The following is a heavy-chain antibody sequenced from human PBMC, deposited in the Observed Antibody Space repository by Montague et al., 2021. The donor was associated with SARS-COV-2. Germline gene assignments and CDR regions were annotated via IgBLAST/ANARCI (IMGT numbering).Heavy chain of an antibody. CDR2: IYYSGIT. CDR1: GDSISGFY. D-gene: IGHD6-13*01. Sequence: SETLSLTCTVSGDSISGFYWNWIRQPPGTGLELIGKIYYSGITNYNPSLKRRVTISVDTSKNQFSLKLISVTAADTALYYCARGVVAAPDTSDYWGQGTLVTVSS. J-gene: IGHJ4*02. CDR3: ARGVVAAPDTSDY. V-gene: IGHV4-59*13.